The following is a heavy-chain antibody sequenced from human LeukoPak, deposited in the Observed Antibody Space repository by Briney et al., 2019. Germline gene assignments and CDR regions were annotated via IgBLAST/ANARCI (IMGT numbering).Heavy chain of an antibody. CDR3: ARGSHYDSSGYPYVDY. CDR1: GGSISSYY. J-gene: IGHJ4*02. Sequence: PSETLSLTCTVSGGSISSYYWSWIRQPPGKGLEWIGYIYYSGSTNYNPSLKSRVTISVDTSKNQFSLKLSSVTAADTAVYYCARGSHYDSSGYPYVDYWGQGTLVTVSS. D-gene: IGHD3-22*01. CDR2: IYYSGST. V-gene: IGHV4-59*01.